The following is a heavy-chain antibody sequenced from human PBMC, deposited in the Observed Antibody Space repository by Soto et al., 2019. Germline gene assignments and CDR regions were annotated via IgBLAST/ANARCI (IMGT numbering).Heavy chain of an antibody. V-gene: IGHV3-23*01. Sequence: EVQLLESGGGLVQPGGSLRLSCAASLFTFSSYAMSWVRQAPGKGLEWVSVMSGSGDRIIYADSVKGRFTISRDNSKSMLYLQMNSLRVEDTAIYYCAKDYGAVAEKWGQGTLVTVSS. D-gene: IGHD6-19*01. CDR3: AKDYGAVAEK. J-gene: IGHJ4*02. CDR2: MSGSGDRI. CDR1: LFTFSSYA.